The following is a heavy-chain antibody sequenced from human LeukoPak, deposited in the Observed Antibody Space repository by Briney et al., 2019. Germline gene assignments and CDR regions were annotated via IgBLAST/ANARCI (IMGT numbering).Heavy chain of an antibody. J-gene: IGHJ6*04. V-gene: IGHV1-8*03. CDR2: MNPKSGDT. Sequence: ASVKVSCKASGYIFIDYEINWVRQASGQGFEWMGWMNPKSGDTGYEQKLQGRVTITRDSSLSTVYMELSRLGSGDTALYYCARGRYMEVWGKGTPVTVSS. CDR1: GYIFIDYE. CDR3: ARGRYMEV.